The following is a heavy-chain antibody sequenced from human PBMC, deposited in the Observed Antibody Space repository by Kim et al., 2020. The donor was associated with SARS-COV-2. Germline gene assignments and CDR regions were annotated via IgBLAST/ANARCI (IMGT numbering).Heavy chain of an antibody. CDR3: ARETYDYIWGSYRYLFDY. J-gene: IGHJ4*02. Sequence: VTGRFTISRNKDKNSLYLQMNSLRDEDTAVYYCARETYDYIWGSYRYLFDYWGEGTLVTVSS. D-gene: IGHD3-16*02. V-gene: IGHV3-11*04.